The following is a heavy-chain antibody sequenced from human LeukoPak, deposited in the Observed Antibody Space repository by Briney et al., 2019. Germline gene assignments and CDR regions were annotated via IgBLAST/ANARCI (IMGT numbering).Heavy chain of an antibody. CDR3: ARKNTDMGNDLNWFDP. CDR1: GYSFTSYY. Sequence: ASVKVSCKASGYSFTSYYIHWVRQAPGQGLEWMGIINPSGGGTSYAQRFQGRVTMTRDTSTSTVYMELSSLRSEDTAVYYCARKNTDMGNDLNWFDPWGQGTLVTVSS. V-gene: IGHV1-46*01. CDR2: INPSGGGT. D-gene: IGHD5-18*01. J-gene: IGHJ5*02.